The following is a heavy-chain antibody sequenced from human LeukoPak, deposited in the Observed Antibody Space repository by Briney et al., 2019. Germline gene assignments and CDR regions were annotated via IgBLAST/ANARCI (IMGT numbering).Heavy chain of an antibody. CDR3: VRVAYGFDY. J-gene: IGHJ4*02. Sequence: GGSLRLSCAASGFTFTNAWMSWVRQAPGKGLEWVGRIKTKTAGGTADYTAPVKGRFTISRDNSKNTVHLQMNSLKSDDTAVYYCVRVAYGFDYWGQGTLVTVSS. CDR1: GFTFTNAW. D-gene: IGHD3-22*01. V-gene: IGHV3-15*01. CDR2: IKTKTAGGTA.